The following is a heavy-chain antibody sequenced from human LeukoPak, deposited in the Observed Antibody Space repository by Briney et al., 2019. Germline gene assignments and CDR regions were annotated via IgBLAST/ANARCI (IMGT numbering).Heavy chain of an antibody. CDR2: ISGSGGST. J-gene: IGHJ3*02. V-gene: IGHV3-23*01. CDR3: AKGTGVRGALGAFDI. CDR1: GFTFSSYA. Sequence: GGSLRLSCAASGFTFSSYAMSWVRHAPGKGLEWVSAISGSGGSTYYADSVKGRFTISRDNSKNTLYLQMNSLRAEDTAVYYCAKGTGVRGALGAFDIWGQGTMVTVSS. D-gene: IGHD3-10*01.